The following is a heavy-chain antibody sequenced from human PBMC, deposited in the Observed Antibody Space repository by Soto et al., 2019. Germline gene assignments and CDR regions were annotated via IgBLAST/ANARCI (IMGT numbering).Heavy chain of an antibody. V-gene: IGHV1-18*04. Sequence: QVQLVQSGAEVKKPGASVKVSSKTSGYTFTNHGINWVRQAPGQGLEWMGWINPYNANVNYAQKLQGRVTMTTDTSTSTAYMDLRSLTSDDTPVYSCARDRVAGIWGDAFDIWGQGTMVTVSS. CDR1: GYTFTNHG. D-gene: IGHD3-16*01. J-gene: IGHJ3*02. CDR3: ARDRVAGIWGDAFDI. CDR2: INPYNANV.